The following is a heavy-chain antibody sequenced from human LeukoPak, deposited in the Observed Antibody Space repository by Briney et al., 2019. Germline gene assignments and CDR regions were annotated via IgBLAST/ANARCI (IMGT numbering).Heavy chain of an antibody. CDR2: INTNTGNP. CDR1: GYTFTSYA. D-gene: IGHD2-2*02. CDR3: ARDRIVVVPAAIVSGFDP. J-gene: IGHJ5*02. Sequence: ASVKVSCKASGYTFTSYAMNWVRQAPGQGLEWMGWINTNTGNPTYAQGFTGRFVFSLDTSVSTAYLQISSLKAEDTAVCYCARDRIVVVPAAIVSGFDPWGQGTLVTVSS. V-gene: IGHV7-4-1*02.